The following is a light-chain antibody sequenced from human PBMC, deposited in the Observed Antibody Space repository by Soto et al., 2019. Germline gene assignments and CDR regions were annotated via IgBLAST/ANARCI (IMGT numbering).Light chain of an antibody. Sequence: QSALTQPPSVSGSPGQSVAISCTGTSSDVGSYNRVSWYQQPPGTAPKLMIFDVSNRPSGVPDRFSGSKSGTTASLTISGLQAEDEAYYYCSSYTTSSTYVFGAGTKLTVL. CDR2: DVS. CDR3: SSYTTSSTYV. V-gene: IGLV2-18*02. CDR1: SSDVGSYNR. J-gene: IGLJ1*01.